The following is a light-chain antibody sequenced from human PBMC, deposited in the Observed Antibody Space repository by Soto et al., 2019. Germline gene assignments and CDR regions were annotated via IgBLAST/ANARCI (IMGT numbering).Light chain of an antibody. CDR3: QQYNSYIT. Sequence: DIQMTQSPSSLSASVGDTVTITCRASQSISTYLTWYQQKPGKDPKLLIYAAYTLQSGVPSRFSGSGSGTEFTLTISNLQPDDFATYYCQQYNSYITFGGGTKVDIK. CDR1: QSISTY. J-gene: IGKJ4*01. V-gene: IGKV1-39*01. CDR2: AAY.